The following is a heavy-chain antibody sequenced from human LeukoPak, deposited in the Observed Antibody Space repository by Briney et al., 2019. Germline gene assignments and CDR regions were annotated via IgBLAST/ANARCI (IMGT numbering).Heavy chain of an antibody. CDR2: ISYDGSNK. J-gene: IGHJ4*02. V-gene: IGHV3-30*03. CDR3: ARVVRAGLDY. CDR1: GFTFSSYG. Sequence: GRSLRLSCAASGFTFSSYGMHWVRQAPGKGLEWVAVISYDGSNKYYADSVKGRFTISRGNSKNTVYLQMNSLRAEDTAVYYCARVVRAGLDYWGQGTLVTVSS.